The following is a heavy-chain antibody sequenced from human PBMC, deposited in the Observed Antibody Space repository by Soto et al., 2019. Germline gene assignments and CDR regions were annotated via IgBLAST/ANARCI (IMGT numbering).Heavy chain of an antibody. Sequence: EVQLLESGGGLVQPGRSLRLSCAASGFTFSSYPMSWVRQAPEKGLEWVSSISNTGSSTYYADSVKGRLTISRDNSKNTLYLQMNSLRAEDTAVYYCARQFYWGQGTLVTVSS. J-gene: IGHJ4*02. CDR2: ISNTGSST. CDR1: GFTFSSYP. CDR3: ARQFY. V-gene: IGHV3-23*01.